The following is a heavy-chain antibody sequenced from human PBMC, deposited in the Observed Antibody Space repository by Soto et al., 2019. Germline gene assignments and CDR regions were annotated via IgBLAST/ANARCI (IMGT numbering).Heavy chain of an antibody. J-gene: IGHJ5*02. CDR3: ARGETYYGTTTWFDP. D-gene: IGHD1-1*01. Sequence: QVQLQESGPGLVKPSQTLSLTCTVSGGSISSGGHYWNWIRQHPGKGLEWIGYIYYSGSTFYNPSLQSRVTISVDTSKNQFSLKLSAVTAADTAVYYCARGETYYGTTTWFDPWGQGTLVTVSS. V-gene: IGHV4-31*03. CDR2: IYYSGST. CDR1: GGSISSGGHY.